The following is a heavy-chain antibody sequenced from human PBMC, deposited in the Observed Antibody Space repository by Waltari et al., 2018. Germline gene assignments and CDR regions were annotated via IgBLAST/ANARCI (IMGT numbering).Heavy chain of an antibody. V-gene: IGHV3-74*01. Sequence: EVQLVESGGGLVQPGGSLRLSCAASGFSFSAYWMPWVRQSPGKGLEWVSRIDENGLSITYGDSVQGRFTTSRDNAKNTLYLQMNSLRAEDSAVYYCTRDLYRGSDHWGRGTLVSVSS. CDR3: TRDLYRGSDH. CDR2: IDENGLSI. J-gene: IGHJ4*02. D-gene: IGHD3-10*01. CDR1: GFSFSAYW.